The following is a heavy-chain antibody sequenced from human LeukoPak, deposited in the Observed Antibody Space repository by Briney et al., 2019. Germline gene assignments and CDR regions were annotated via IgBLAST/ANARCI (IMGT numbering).Heavy chain of an antibody. Sequence: PGRSLRLSCAASGFTFDDYAMHWVRHAPGKGLEWVSGISWNSGSIGYADSVKGRFTISRDNSKNTLYLQMNSLGAEDTAVYYCAKDRSDNSSWYCMDVWGQGTTVTVSS. CDR3: AKDRSDNSSWYCMDV. CDR1: GFTFDDYA. D-gene: IGHD6-19*01. V-gene: IGHV3-9*01. CDR2: ISWNSGSI. J-gene: IGHJ6*02.